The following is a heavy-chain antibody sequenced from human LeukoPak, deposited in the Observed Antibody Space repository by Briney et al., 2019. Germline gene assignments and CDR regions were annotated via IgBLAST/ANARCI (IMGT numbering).Heavy chain of an antibody. CDR1: GASMSSHY. D-gene: IGHD4-17*01. J-gene: IGHJ3*02. CDR3: ARDPTTVTKGLDI. V-gene: IGHV4-59*11. Sequence: KPSETLSLTCTVSGASMSSHYWSWIRQPPGKGLEWIGYISYIGSTNYNPSLKSRVTISVDTSKNQFSLKLSSVTAADAAVYFCARDPTTVTKGLDIWGQGTMVTVSS. CDR2: ISYIGST.